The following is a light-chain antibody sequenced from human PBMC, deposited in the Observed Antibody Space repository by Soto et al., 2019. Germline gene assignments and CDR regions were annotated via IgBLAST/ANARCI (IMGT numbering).Light chain of an antibody. V-gene: IGKV1-5*01. Sequence: DIQMTQSPSTVSESVGDRVTITCRASQSISSWLAWYQQKPGKAPKLLIYDASSLESGVPSRFSGSGSGAEFTLTISSLQPDDFATYYCQQYNSYTWTFGQGTKVDI. CDR1: QSISSW. J-gene: IGKJ1*01. CDR2: DAS. CDR3: QQYNSYTWT.